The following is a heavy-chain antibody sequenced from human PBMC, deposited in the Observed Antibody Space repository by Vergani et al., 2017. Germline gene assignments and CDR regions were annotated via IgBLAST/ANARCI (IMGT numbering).Heavy chain of an antibody. CDR3: AKQYFVSGNYLFDY. V-gene: IGHV3-30*02. CDR2: TRYDGIVE. D-gene: IGHD3-10*01. Sequence: VQLVESGGGLVQPGGSLRLSCAASGFTFTNYGMHWVRQAPGKGLEWVAFTRYDGIVEYYGDSVRGRFTISRDNSKNTLYLQMNRLRPEDTAVYYCAKQYFVSGNYLFDYWGQGTLVTVSS. CDR1: GFTFTNYG. J-gene: IGHJ4*02.